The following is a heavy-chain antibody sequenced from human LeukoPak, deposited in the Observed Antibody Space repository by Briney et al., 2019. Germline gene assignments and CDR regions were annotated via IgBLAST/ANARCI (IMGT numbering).Heavy chain of an antibody. CDR3: AGRLGYCSGGSCYPRYYFDY. J-gene: IGHJ4*02. CDR1: GGSFSGYY. CDR2: INHSGST. Sequence: SETLSLTCAVYGGSFSGYYWSWIRQPPGKGLEWIGEINHSGSTNYNPSLKSRVTISVDTSKNQFSLKLSSVTAADTAVYYCAGRLGYCSGGSCYPRYYFDYWGQGTLVTVSS. V-gene: IGHV4-34*01. D-gene: IGHD2-15*01.